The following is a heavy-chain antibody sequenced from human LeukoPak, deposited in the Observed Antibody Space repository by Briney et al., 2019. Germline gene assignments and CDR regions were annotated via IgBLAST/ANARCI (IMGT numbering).Heavy chain of an antibody. V-gene: IGHV1-46*01. CDR1: GYTFTKSY. CDR2: INPGGDNT. Sequence: ASVKVSCKASGYTFTKSYIHWVRQAPGQRLEWMGLINPGGDNTNYAQNFQGRVTMTRNTSISTAYMELSSLRSEDTAVYYCATYSGSYGTFDYWGQGTLVTVSS. D-gene: IGHD1-26*01. J-gene: IGHJ4*02. CDR3: ATYSGSYGTFDY.